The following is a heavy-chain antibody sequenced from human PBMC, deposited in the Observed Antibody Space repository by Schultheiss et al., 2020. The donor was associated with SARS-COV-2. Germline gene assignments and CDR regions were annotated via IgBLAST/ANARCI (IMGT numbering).Heavy chain of an antibody. CDR3: SREGSSVGGTDY. V-gene: IGHV4-31*03. J-gene: IGHJ4*02. CDR1: GGSISSGGYY. D-gene: IGHD1-1*01. Sequence: SETLSLTCTVSGGSISSGGYYWSWIRQHPGKGLEWIGYIYYSGSTYYNPSLKSRVTISVDTSKNQFSLKLSSVTAADTAVYYCSREGSSVGGTDYWGQGTRVTVSS. CDR2: IYYSGST.